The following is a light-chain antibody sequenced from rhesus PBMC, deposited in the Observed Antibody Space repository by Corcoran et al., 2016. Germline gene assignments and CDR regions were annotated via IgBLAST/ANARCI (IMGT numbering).Light chain of an antibody. CDR2: KAA. CDR3: QQYSSRPTWT. CDR1: QGISSW. Sequence: DIQMTQSPSSLSASVGDTVTITCRASQGISSWLAWYQQKPGKAPKLLIYKAASYTIGEPSRVSGIGSETDFTLTLSSLQSEDFATYYCQQYSSRPTWTFGQGTKVEIK. V-gene: IGKV1-22*01. J-gene: IGKJ1*01.